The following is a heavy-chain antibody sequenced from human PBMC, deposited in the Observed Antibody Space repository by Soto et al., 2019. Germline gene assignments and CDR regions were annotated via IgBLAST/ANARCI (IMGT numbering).Heavy chain of an antibody. CDR3: ARAPPPYSSGSGGPWFDP. D-gene: IGHD6-19*01. CDR1: GFTFSSYW. CDR2: IKQDGSEK. J-gene: IGHJ5*02. Sequence: GGSLRLSCAASGFTFSSYWMSWVRQAPGKGLEWVANIKQDGSEKYYVDSVKGRFTISRDNAKNSLYLQMNSLRAEDTAVYYCARAPPPYSSGSGGPWFDPWGQGTLVTVSS. V-gene: IGHV3-7*01.